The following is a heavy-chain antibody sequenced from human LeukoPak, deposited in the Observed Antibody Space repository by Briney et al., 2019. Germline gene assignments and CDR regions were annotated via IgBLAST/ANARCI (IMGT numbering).Heavy chain of an antibody. Sequence: GGSLRLSCAASGFTFSSYAMHWVRQAPGKGLEYVSAISSNGGSTYYANSVKGRFTISRDNSKNTLYLQMGSLRAEDMAVYYCARDKDPTYYYDSSGYYTDAFDIWGQGTMVTVSS. CDR1: GFTFSSYA. V-gene: IGHV3-64*01. CDR2: ISSNGGST. D-gene: IGHD3-22*01. CDR3: ARDKDPTYYYDSSGYYTDAFDI. J-gene: IGHJ3*02.